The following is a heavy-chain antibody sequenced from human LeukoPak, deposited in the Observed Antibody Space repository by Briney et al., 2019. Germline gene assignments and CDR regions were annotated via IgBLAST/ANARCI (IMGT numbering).Heavy chain of an antibody. J-gene: IGHJ4*02. CDR1: GGSFSGYY. V-gene: IGHV4-34*01. CDR3: ARVSPPYSSSWSNPFDY. D-gene: IGHD6-13*01. CDR2: INHSGST. Sequence: SETLSFTCAVYGGSFSGYYWSWIRQPPGKGLEWIGEINHSGSTNYNPSLKSRVTISVDTSKNQFSLKLSSVTAADTAVYYCARVSPPYSSSWSNPFDYWGQGTLVTVSS.